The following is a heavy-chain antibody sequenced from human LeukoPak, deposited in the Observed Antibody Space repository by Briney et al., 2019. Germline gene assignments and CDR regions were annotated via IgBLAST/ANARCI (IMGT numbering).Heavy chain of an antibody. V-gene: IGHV4-34*01. CDR2: INHSGST. CDR1: GGSFSGYY. J-gene: IGHJ5*02. CDR3: ARGKRLTSGSALGWFDP. Sequence: SETLSLTCAVYGGSFSGYYWSWIRQPPGKGLEWIGEINHSGSTNYNPSLKSRVTISVDTSKNQFSLKLSSVTAADTAVYYCARGKRLTSGSALGWFDPWGQGTLVTVSS. D-gene: IGHD3-10*01.